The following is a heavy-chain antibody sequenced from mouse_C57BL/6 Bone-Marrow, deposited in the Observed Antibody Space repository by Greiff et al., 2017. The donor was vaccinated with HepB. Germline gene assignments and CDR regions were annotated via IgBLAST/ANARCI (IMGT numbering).Heavy chain of an antibody. CDR1: GFSFNTYA. Sequence: EVQLQESGGGLVQPKGSLKLSCAASGFSFNTYAMNWVRQAPGKGLEWVARIRSKSNNYATYYADSVKDRFTISRDDSESMLYLQMNNLKTEDTAMYYCVRGTRGYAMDYWGQGTSVTVSS. V-gene: IGHV10-1*01. CDR2: IRSKSNNYAT. D-gene: IGHD3-3*01. J-gene: IGHJ4*01. CDR3: VRGTRGYAMDY.